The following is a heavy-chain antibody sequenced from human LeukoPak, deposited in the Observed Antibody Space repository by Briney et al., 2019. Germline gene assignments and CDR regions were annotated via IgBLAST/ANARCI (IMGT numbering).Heavy chain of an antibody. CDR3: ATGDSGWYNY. CDR1: GLTFSNSW. V-gene: IGHV3-74*03. D-gene: IGHD6-19*01. CDR2: IKSDGSYI. J-gene: IGHJ4*02. Sequence: GGSLRLSCAASGLTFSNSWMHWVRQGPGKGPVWVSRIKSDGSYITYADSVKGRFIISRDNAENTLYLQMNSLRVDVTAVYYCATGDSGWYNYWGQGTLVTVSA.